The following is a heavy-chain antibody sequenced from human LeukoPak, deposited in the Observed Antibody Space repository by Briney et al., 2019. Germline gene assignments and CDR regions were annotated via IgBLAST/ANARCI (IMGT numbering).Heavy chain of an antibody. Sequence: GGSLRLSCAASGFTFSSYGMHWVRQAPGKGLEWVAFIRYDGSNKYYADSVKGRFTISRDNSKNTLYLQMNSLRAEVTAVYYCAKDKHCSSTSCYEGYYYYYYMDVWGKGTTVTVSS. CDR3: AKDKHCSSTSCYEGYYYYYYMDV. CDR1: GFTFSSYG. D-gene: IGHD2-2*01. J-gene: IGHJ6*03. CDR2: IRYDGSNK. V-gene: IGHV3-30*02.